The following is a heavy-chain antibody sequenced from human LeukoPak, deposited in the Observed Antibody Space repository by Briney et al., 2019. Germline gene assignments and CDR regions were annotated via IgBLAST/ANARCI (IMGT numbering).Heavy chain of an antibody. CDR2: ISPGSSTT. Sequence: PGGSLRLSCAASGFTFGNYNMRWVRQAPGKGLQWISYISPGSSTTSYADSVKGRFTISRDDAKNSLSLQMNSLKAEDTAVYYCATDRGYWGQGTLVTVSS. CDR3: ATDRGY. CDR1: GFTFGNYN. J-gene: IGHJ4*02. V-gene: IGHV3-48*04.